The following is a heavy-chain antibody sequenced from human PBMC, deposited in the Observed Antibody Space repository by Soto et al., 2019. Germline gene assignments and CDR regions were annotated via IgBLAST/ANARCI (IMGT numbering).Heavy chain of an antibody. Sequence: ASVKVSCKASGFSFTGYYIHWLRQAPGQGLEWMGWINAHSGGTEYAQKFQGRVTLTRDTSIATAYLTLTSLTSGDTALYYCAKDLTRQLAYWLDPWGQGAQVTVSS. CDR2: INAHSGGT. CDR1: GFSFTGYY. V-gene: IGHV1-2*02. J-gene: IGHJ5*02. D-gene: IGHD6-6*01. CDR3: AKDLTRQLAYWLDP.